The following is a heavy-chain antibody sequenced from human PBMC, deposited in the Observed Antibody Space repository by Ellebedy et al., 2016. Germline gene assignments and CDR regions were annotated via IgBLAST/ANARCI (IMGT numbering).Heavy chain of an antibody. J-gene: IGHJ6*02. D-gene: IGHD6-13*01. CDR1: GFTFSSYA. CDR2: ISSSSSYI. Sequence: GGSLRLSCAASGFTFSSYAMSWVRQAPGKGLEWVSSISSSSSYIYYADSVKGRFTISRDNAKNSLYLQMNSLRAEDTAVYYCARAPSAAGKPPYYYYYGMDVWGQGTTVTVSS. CDR3: ARAPSAAGKPPYYYYYGMDV. V-gene: IGHV3-21*01.